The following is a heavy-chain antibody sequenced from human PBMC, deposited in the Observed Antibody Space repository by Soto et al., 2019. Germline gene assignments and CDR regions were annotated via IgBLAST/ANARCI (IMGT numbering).Heavy chain of an antibody. CDR3: AHSPITMVRGVMFDY. J-gene: IGHJ4*02. CDR2: IYWNDDK. CDR1: GFPLSTSGVG. Sequence: LTPVNPTQTLTLSCPFSGFPLSTSGVGVGWIRQPPGKALEWLALIYWNDDKRYSPSLKSRLTITKDTSKNQVVLTMTNMDPVDTATYYCAHSPITMVRGVMFDYWGQGTLVTVSS. V-gene: IGHV2-5*01. D-gene: IGHD3-10*01.